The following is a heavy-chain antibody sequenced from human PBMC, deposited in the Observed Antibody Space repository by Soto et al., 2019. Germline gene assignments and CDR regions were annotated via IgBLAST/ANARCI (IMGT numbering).Heavy chain of an antibody. D-gene: IGHD1-26*01. J-gene: IGHJ4*02. CDR1: GFTFNTHW. CDR3: ARAMTSVGAAAKGDF. Sequence: EVQLLESGGGLILPGGSLRLSCAASGFTFNTHWMYWVRQVPGKGLVWVSRINSDGTIADYADSVKGRFTISKDNPKKTLYLQMTSLSPEDTAVYYCARAMTSVGAAAKGDFWGQGTLVTVSS. CDR2: INSDGTIA. V-gene: IGHV3-74*01.